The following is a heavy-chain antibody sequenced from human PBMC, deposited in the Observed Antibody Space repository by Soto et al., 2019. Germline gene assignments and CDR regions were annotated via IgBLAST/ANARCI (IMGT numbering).Heavy chain of an antibody. D-gene: IGHD4-17*01. CDR2: ISWSSGGI. J-gene: IGHJ6*02. Sequence: PGGSLRLSCAASGVRFDDYAMHWIRQAPGKGLEWVAGISWSSGGICYAASVKGGFTISRDNDGNPLFMQMNGLRSDDTALYYCARTTVTTGFYYGMDLWGQGTMVTVSS. V-gene: IGHV3-9*01. CDR3: ARTTVTTGFYYGMDL. CDR1: GVRFDDYA.